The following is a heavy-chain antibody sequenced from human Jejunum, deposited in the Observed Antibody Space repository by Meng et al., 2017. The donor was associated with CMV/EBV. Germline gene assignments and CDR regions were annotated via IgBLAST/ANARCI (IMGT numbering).Heavy chain of an antibody. D-gene: IGHD1-26*01. J-gene: IGHJ4*02. V-gene: IGHV3-74*01. CDR1: GFTRSTYW. Sequence: VWLVESGVGLVRPGESLRFSCAASGFTRSTYWMHWVRQFPGKGLVWVSRINSDASITSYANYVKGRFTISRDNAKNTLYLQMNSLSVEDTAVYYCTRVLSGSSGQFDNWGQGALVTVSS. CDR3: TRVLSGSSGQFDN. CDR2: INSDASIT.